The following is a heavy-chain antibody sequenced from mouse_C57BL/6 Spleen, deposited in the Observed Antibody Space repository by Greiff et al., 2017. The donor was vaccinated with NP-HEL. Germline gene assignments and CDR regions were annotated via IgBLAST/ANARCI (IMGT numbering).Heavy chain of an antibody. Sequence: QVQLQQPGAELVKPGASVKMSCKASGYTFTSYWITWVKQRPGQGLEWIGDIYPGSGSTNYNEKFKSKATLTVDTSSSTAYMQLSSLTSEDSAVYYCARSGDGYYPYYAMDYWGQGTSVTVSS. J-gene: IGHJ4*01. CDR1: GYTFTSYW. CDR2: IYPGSGST. V-gene: IGHV1-55*01. D-gene: IGHD2-3*01. CDR3: ARSGDGYYPYYAMDY.